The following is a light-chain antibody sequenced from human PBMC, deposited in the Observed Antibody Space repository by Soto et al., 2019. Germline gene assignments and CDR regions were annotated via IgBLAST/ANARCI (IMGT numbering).Light chain of an antibody. CDR1: RDISNY. J-gene: IGKJ3*01. V-gene: IGKV1-33*01. CDR2: DAS. CDR3: QQYDTLPPT. Sequence: DIQMTQSPSSLSASVGDRVTITCQASRDISNYLNWYQQKPGKAPKLLMSDASILETGVPSRFSGSGSGTDLTFTIIGLQPEDIATYYCQQYDTLPPTFGPGTKVNLK.